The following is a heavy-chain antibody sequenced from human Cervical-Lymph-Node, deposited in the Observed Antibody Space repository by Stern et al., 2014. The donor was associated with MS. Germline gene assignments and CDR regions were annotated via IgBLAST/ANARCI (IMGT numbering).Heavy chain of an antibody. V-gene: IGHV3-30-3*01. CDR3: VSRYDYGDYIY. D-gene: IGHD4-17*01. CDR1: GLTFSVYG. CDR2: ISHDGAKK. J-gene: IGHJ4*02. Sequence: QVQLVESGGGVVQPGTSLRLSCEASGLTFSVYGFYWVRQAPGRGLEWVAFISHDGAKKYADSMKGRFTVSRDNSRNTVYLQMNSLRTEDTALYYCVSRYDYGDYIYWGQGSLVTVSS.